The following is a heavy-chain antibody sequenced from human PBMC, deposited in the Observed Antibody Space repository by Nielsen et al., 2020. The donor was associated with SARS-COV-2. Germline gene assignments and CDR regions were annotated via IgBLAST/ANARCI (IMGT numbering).Heavy chain of an antibody. V-gene: IGHV4-61*01. CDR1: GGAISTGSPY. D-gene: IGHD5-24*01. CDR3: VRIDMATISVDY. Sequence: SETLTLTCIASGGAISTGSPYASWLRQPPGKSPDRIGYIFYRGNTNYNPSLKSRVTISVDTSKNQFSLKVNSVTAADTAVYYCVRIDMATISVDYWGRGTLVTVSS. CDR2: IFYRGNT. J-gene: IGHJ4*02.